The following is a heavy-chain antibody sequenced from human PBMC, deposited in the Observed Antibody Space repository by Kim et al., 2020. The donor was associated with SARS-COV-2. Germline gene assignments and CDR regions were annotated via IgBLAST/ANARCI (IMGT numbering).Heavy chain of an antibody. CDR3: ARGVVVRGVIDYYYDCM. D-gene: IGHD3-22*01. V-gene: IGHV3-30-3*01. CDR2: ISYDGSNK. CDR1: GFTFSSYA. J-gene: IGHJ6*01. Sequence: GGSLRLSCAASGFTFSSYAMHWVRQAPGKGLEWVAVISYDGSNKYYADSVKGRFTISRDNSKNTLYLQMNSLRAEDTAVYYCARGVVVRGVIDYYYDCM.